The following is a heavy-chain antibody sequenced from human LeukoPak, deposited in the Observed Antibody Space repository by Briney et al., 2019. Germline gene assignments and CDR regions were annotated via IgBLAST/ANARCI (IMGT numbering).Heavy chain of an antibody. CDR1: GLTFNSYG. V-gene: IGHV3-33*01. Sequence: GGSLRLSCAASGLTFNSYGMHWVRQAPGKGLEWVAVIWDDGSNKDYADSVKGRSTISRDNSKNTLYLQMNSLRIEDTAVYRCARGGNTGIFDYWGQGTLVTASS. CDR3: ARGGNTGIFDY. CDR2: IWDDGSNK. D-gene: IGHD1-7*01. J-gene: IGHJ4*02.